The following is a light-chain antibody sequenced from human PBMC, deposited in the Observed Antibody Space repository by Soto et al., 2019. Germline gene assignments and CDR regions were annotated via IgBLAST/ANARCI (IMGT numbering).Light chain of an antibody. J-gene: IGLJ2*01. CDR2: DVT. V-gene: IGLV2-14*03. CDR3: SSFTSSTTVV. CDR1: SGDVGGYNY. Sequence: QSALTQPASVSGSPGQSITISCTGTSGDVGGYNYVSWYQQHPGKAPKLMIYDVTNRPSGVPNRFSASKSGNTASLTISGLQAEDEADYYCSSFTSSTTVVFGGGTQLTVL.